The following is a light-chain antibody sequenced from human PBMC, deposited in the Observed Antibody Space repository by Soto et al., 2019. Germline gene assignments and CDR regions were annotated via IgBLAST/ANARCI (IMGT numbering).Light chain of an antibody. J-gene: IGKJ4*01. CDR3: QQYNNWPPLT. V-gene: IGKV3-15*01. CDR1: QSVSSN. CDR2: GAS. Sequence: EIVMAHAPSTLSLSPGGRATLSCSASQSVSSNLAWYQQKPGQAPRLLIYGASTRATGIPARFSGSGSGTEFTLTISSLQSEDFAVYYCQQYNNWPPLTFGGGTKVDIK.